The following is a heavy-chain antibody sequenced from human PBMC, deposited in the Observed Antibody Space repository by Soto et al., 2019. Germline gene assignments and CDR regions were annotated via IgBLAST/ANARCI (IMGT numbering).Heavy chain of an antibody. CDR3: ARCDSSGWYIGFYGMDV. D-gene: IGHD6-19*01. CDR1: GFTFSSYS. CDR2: ISSSSSTI. V-gene: IGHV3-48*02. J-gene: IGHJ6*02. Sequence: PGGSLRLSCAASGFTFSSYSMNWVRQAPGKGLEWVSYISSSSSTIYYADSVKGRFTISRDNAKNSLYLQMNSLRDEDTAVYYCARCDSSGWYIGFYGMDVWGQGTTVTVSS.